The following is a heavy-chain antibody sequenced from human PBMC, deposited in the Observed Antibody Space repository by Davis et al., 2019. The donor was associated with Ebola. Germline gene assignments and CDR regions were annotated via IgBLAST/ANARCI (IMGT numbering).Heavy chain of an antibody. CDR2: ITWNSGSI. Sequence: GGSLRLSCAASGFTFDDYAMHWVRQAPGKGLEWVSGITWNSGSIGYADSVKGRFTISRDNAKNSLYLQMNSLRAEDTAVYYCARAQRIVGPLDAFDIWGQGTMVTVSS. CDR3: ARAQRIVGPLDAFDI. D-gene: IGHD1-26*01. CDR1: GFTFDDYA. V-gene: IGHV3-9*01. J-gene: IGHJ3*02.